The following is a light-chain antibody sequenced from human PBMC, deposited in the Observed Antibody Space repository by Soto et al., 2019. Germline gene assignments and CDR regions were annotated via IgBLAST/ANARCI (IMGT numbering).Light chain of an antibody. CDR2: GAS. CDR3: QQYDSSPQA. CDR1: QSVSSY. J-gene: IGKJ1*01. Sequence: EIVLTQSPATLSLSPGERATLSCRASQSVSSYLAWYQQKPGQAPRLLIYGASTRATGIPARFSSSGSGTEFTLTISRLEPEDFALYYCQQYDSSPQAFGQGTKVDIK. V-gene: IGKV3-20*01.